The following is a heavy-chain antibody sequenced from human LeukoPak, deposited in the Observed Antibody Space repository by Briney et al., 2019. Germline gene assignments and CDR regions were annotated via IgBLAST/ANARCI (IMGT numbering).Heavy chain of an antibody. D-gene: IGHD6-6*01. CDR2: ISWNSGSI. Sequence: GGSLRLSCAASGFTFDDYAMHWVRQAPGKGLEWVSGISWNSGSIGYADSVKGRFTISRDNAKNSLYLQMNSLRAEDTALYYCARNEYSSSAGWFDPWGQGTLVTVSS. J-gene: IGHJ5*02. CDR1: GFTFDDYA. V-gene: IGHV3-9*01. CDR3: ARNEYSSSAGWFDP.